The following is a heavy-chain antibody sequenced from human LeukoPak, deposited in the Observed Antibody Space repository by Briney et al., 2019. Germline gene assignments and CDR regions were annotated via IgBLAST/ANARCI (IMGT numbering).Heavy chain of an antibody. J-gene: IGHJ4*02. V-gene: IGHV7-4-1*02. Sequence: ASVKVSCKASGYTFTNYAMNWVRQAPGQGLEWMGWINTNTGNPTYAQGFTGRFVFSLDTSVSTAYLQISSLKAEDTAVYYCARVVWFGELSLYYFDYWGQGTLVTVSS. D-gene: IGHD3-10*01. CDR1: GYTFTNYA. CDR2: INTNTGNP. CDR3: ARVVWFGELSLYYFDY.